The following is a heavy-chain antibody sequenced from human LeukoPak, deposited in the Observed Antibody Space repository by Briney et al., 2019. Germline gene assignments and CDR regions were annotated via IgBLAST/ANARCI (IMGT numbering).Heavy chain of an antibody. CDR2: TSGDGGAA. Sequence: GGSLRLSCAASGFTFSSYAMSWVRQSTGKGLEWVSSTSGDGGAAYYSNSVKGRFTISRDNSRNTLYLQMNSLRAEDTAVYYCAKDRPNYYGSNGHYYRRDGDYWGQGTLVTVSS. J-gene: IGHJ4*02. V-gene: IGHV3-23*01. D-gene: IGHD3-22*01. CDR3: AKDRPNYYGSNGHYYRRDGDY. CDR1: GFTFSSYA.